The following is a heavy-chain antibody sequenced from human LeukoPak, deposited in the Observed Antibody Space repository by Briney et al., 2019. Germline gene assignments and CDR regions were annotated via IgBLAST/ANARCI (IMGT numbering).Heavy chain of an antibody. V-gene: IGHV3-33*01. CDR1: GFEESGSNFRNSG. J-gene: IGHJ4*02. CDR3: ARDGSGWSSDY. D-gene: IGHD6-19*01. Sequence: GGSLRLSCVGSGFEESGSNFRNSGMHWVRQAPGKGLEWVAVMWNEGITGKYADSVRGRFSVSRDNSKKTVYLQMDSLRVDDTSVYYCARDGSGWSSDYWGQGTLVTVSS. CDR2: MWNEGITG.